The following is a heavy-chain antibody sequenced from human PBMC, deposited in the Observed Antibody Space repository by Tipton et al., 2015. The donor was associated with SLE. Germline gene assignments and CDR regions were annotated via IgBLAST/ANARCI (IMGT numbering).Heavy chain of an antibody. Sequence: TLSLTCAVSGYSISSGYYWGWIRQPPGKGLEWIGYIYYSGSTNYNPSLKSRVTISVDTSKNQFSLKLSSVTAADTAVYYCAREETSHFGYYYYGMDVWGQGTTVTVSS. D-gene: IGHD3-10*01. CDR3: AREETSHFGYYYYGMDV. V-gene: IGHV4-61*01. J-gene: IGHJ6*02. CDR2: IYYSGST. CDR1: GYSISSGYY.